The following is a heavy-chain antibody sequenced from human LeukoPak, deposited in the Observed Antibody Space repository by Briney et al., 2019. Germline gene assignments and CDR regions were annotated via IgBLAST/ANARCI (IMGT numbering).Heavy chain of an antibody. J-gene: IGHJ3*02. CDR1: GGSISSYY. Sequence: SETLSLTCTVSGGSISSYYWSWIRQPPGKGLEWIGYIYYSGSTNYNPSLKSRVTISVDTSKNQFSLKLSSVTAADTAVYYCARDGPIFGVVTNDAFDIWGQGTMVTVSS. CDR3: ARDGPIFGVVTNDAFDI. CDR2: IYYSGST. D-gene: IGHD3-3*01. V-gene: IGHV4-59*01.